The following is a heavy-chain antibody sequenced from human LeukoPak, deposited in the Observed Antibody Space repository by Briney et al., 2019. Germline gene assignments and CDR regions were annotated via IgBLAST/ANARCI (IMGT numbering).Heavy chain of an antibody. CDR1: GFTFSSYW. D-gene: IGHD6-13*01. CDR3: GRGGSFISVQY. V-gene: IGHV3-7*01. Sequence: GGSLRLSCAASGFTFSSYWMGWVRQAPGKGLEWVANIKQDGSEKYYVDSVKGRFTISRDNAKNSLYLQMNSLRAEDTAVYYCGRGGSFISVQYWGHGTQVTVSS. J-gene: IGHJ4*01. CDR2: IKQDGSEK.